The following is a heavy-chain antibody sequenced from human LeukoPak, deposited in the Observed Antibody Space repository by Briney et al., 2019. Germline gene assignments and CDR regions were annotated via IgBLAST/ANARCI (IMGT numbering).Heavy chain of an antibody. CDR2: ISGGGGST. D-gene: IGHD2-2*01. CDR1: GFTFSSYA. CDR3: ARGRRIVVVPAARGRAYDY. V-gene: IGHV3-23*01. Sequence: GGSLRLSCAASGFTFSSYAMSWVRQAPGKGLEWVSAISGGGGSTYYADSVKGRFTISRDNSKNTLYLQMNSLRAEDTAVYYCARGRRIVVVPAARGRAYDYWGQGTLVTVSS. J-gene: IGHJ4*02.